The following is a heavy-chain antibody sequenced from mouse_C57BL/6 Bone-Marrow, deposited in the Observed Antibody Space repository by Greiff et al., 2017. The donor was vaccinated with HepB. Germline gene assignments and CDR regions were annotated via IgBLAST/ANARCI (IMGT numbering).Heavy chain of an antibody. CDR2: IYPGDGDT. D-gene: IGHD2-3*01. V-gene: IGHV1-82*01. Sequence: QVQLQQSGPELVKPGASVKISCKASGYAFSSSWMNWVKQRPGKGLEWIGRIYPGDGDTNYNGKFKGKATLTADKSSSTAYMQLSSLTSEDSAVYFCARFGDGYPFDYWGQGTTLTVSS. J-gene: IGHJ2*01. CDR1: GYAFSSSW. CDR3: ARFGDGYPFDY.